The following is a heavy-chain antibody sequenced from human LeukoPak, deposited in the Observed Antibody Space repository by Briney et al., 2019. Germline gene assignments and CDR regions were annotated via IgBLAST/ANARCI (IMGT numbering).Heavy chain of an antibody. J-gene: IGHJ3*02. D-gene: IGHD6-19*01. Sequence: SETLSLTCAVYGGSFSSYYWSWIRQPPGKGLEWIGYIYYSGSTNYNPSLKSRVTISVDTSKNQFPLKLSSVTAADTAVYYCASGKQWTPRWGDAFDIWGQGTMVTVSS. V-gene: IGHV4-59*01. CDR2: IYYSGST. CDR3: ASGKQWTPRWGDAFDI. CDR1: GGSFSSYY.